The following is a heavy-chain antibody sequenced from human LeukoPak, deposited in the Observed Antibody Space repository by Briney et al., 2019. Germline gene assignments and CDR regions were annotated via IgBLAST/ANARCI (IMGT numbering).Heavy chain of an antibody. V-gene: IGHV1-2*04. CDR1: GGTFSSYA. D-gene: IGHD3-10*01. CDR3: ARDYYGSGSLGY. CDR2: INPNSGGT. J-gene: IGHJ4*02. Sequence: GSSVTVSCKASGGTFSSYAISWVRQAPGQGLEWMGWINPNSGGTNYAQKFQGWVTMTRDTSISTAYMELSRLRSDDTAVYYCARDYYGSGSLGYWGQGTLVTVSS.